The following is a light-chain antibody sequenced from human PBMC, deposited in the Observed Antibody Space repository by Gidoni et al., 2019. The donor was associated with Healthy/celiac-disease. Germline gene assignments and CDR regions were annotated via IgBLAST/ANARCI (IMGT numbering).Light chain of an antibody. CDR1: QSVLYSSNNKNY. Sequence: GSLGERATINCQSSQSVLYSSNNKNYLAWYQHKPGQPPKLLIYWASTRESGVPDRFSGSGSGTDFTLTISSLQAEDVAVYYCQQYYSPITFGQGTRLEIK. J-gene: IGKJ5*01. V-gene: IGKV4-1*01. CDR2: WAS. CDR3: QQYYSPIT.